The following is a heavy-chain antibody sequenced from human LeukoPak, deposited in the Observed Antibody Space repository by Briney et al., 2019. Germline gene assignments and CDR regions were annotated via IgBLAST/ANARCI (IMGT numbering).Heavy chain of an antibody. CDR1: TFSVTNAW. D-gene: IGHD3-16*02. CDR3: TTDPNFDYVWGTYRLDY. Sequence: PGGSLRLSCAASTFSVTNAWMSWVRQAPGKGLEWVGRITSRTDGGTTDYAAPVKGKFTISRDDSKNTLYLQMNSLKTEDTAVYYCTTDPNFDYVWGTYRLDYWGQGTLVTVSS. CDR2: ITSRTDGGTT. J-gene: IGHJ4*02. V-gene: IGHV3-15*05.